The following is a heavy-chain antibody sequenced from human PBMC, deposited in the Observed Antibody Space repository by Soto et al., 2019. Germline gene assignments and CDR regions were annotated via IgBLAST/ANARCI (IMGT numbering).Heavy chain of an antibody. J-gene: IGHJ5*02. CDR1: GFTFSSYW. CDR3: AKTPRGYYDSSGYFNWFDP. Sequence: GGSLRLSCAASGFTFSSYWMSWVRQAPGKGLEWVANIKQDGSEKYYVDSVKGRFTISRDNAKNTLYLQMNSLRAEDTAVYYCAKTPRGYYDSSGYFNWFDPWGQGTLVTVSS. CDR2: IKQDGSEK. V-gene: IGHV3-7*03. D-gene: IGHD3-22*01.